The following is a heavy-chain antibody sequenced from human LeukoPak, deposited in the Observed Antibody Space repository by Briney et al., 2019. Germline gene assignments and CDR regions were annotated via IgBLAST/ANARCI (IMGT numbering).Heavy chain of an antibody. CDR3: ARDSVDY. J-gene: IGHJ4*02. CDR2: ISYDGSNK. CDR1: GFTFSRYA. Sequence: PGTSLRLSCAVSGFTFSRYAMHGVRQAPGKGLEWVAVISYDGSNKADSVKGRFTISRDNSNNTLYLQMTSLRAEDTAVYYGARDSVDYWGQGTLVTVSS. V-gene: IGHV3-30-3*01. D-gene: IGHD5/OR15-5a*01.